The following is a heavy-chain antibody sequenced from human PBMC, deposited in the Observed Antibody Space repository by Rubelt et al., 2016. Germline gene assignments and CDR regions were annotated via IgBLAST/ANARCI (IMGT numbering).Heavy chain of an antibody. CDR1: GGSFSGYY. J-gene: IGHJ3*02. CDR2: INHSGST. D-gene: IGHD3-3*01. CDR3: ARGLVLRCLEWLLSAADAFDI. V-gene: IGHV4-34*01. Sequence: QVQLQQWGAGLSKPSETLSLTCAVYGGSFSGYYWSWIRQPPGKGLEWIGEINHSGSTNYNPSLKSRVTISLDTSKNQVSLKLSSVTAAETAVYYCARGLVLRCLEWLLSAADAFDIWGQGTMVTVSS.